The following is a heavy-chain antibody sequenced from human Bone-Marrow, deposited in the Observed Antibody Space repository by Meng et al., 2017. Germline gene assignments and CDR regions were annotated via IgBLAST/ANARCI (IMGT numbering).Heavy chain of an antibody. CDR1: GFRLTDAW. CDR3: ATGAAAADH. V-gene: IGHV3-15*04. J-gene: IGHJ4*02. Sequence: GGSLRLSCVASGFRLTDAWMSWVRQAPGKGLEWVGRIERKSNGGPAEYAAPVKGRFTISRDDSKNTLYLQMNSLITEDTAVYFCATGAAAADHWGQGSLVTVSS. D-gene: IGHD6-13*01. CDR2: IERKSNGGPA.